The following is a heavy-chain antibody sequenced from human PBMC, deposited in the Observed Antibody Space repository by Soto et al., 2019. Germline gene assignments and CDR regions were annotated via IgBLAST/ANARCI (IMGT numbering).Heavy chain of an antibody. Sequence: PSETLSLTCTVSGGSMSNYYWSWILQPAWKGLEWIGRIYTTGSTHYNPSLKSRVTLSIDMSKNQFSLKLNSVTAADTAVYYCARELPSIYEILTGHFDHWGQGTLVTVSS. CDR2: IYTTGST. V-gene: IGHV4-4*07. CDR3: ARELPSIYEILTGHFDH. J-gene: IGHJ4*02. D-gene: IGHD3-9*01. CDR1: GGSMSNYY.